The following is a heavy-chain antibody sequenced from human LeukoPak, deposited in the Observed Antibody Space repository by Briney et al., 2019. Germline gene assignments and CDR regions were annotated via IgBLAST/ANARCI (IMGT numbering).Heavy chain of an antibody. CDR1: GGSISSSSYY. D-gene: IGHD6-13*01. V-gene: IGHV4-39*01. CDR2: IYYSGST. CDR3: ATYSSSWSRFDY. Sequence: SKTLSLTCTVSGGSISSSSYYWGWIRQPPGKGLEWIGSIYYSGSTYYNPSLKSRVTTSVDTSKNQFSLKLSSVTAADTAVYYCATYSSSWSRFDYWGQGTLVTVSS. J-gene: IGHJ4*02.